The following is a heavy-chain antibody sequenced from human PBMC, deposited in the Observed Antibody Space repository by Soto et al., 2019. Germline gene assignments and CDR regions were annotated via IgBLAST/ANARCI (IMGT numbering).Heavy chain of an antibody. V-gene: IGHV3-23*01. CDR1: GFTFSSYA. Sequence: EVQLLESGGGLVQPGGSLRLSCAASGFTFSSYAMSWVRQAPGKGLEWVSAISGSGGSTYYADSVKGRFTISRDNSKNTLYLQMNSLRAEDTAVYYCAKDGLIQVAVAGSWFDPWGQGTLVTVSS. D-gene: IGHD6-19*01. CDR3: AKDGLIQVAVAGSWFDP. CDR2: ISGSGGST. J-gene: IGHJ5*02.